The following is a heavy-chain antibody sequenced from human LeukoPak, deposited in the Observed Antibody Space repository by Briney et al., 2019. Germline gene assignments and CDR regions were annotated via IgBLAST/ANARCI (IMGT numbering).Heavy chain of an antibody. CDR3: ARHVPLWFGELKAVLDAFDI. Sequence: SETLSLTCTVSGDSISSYYWSWIRQPPGKGLEWIGYIYYSGSTNYNPSLKSRVTISVDTSKNQFSLKLSSVTAADTAVYYCARHVPLWFGELKAVLDAFDIWGQGTMVTVSS. D-gene: IGHD3-10*01. V-gene: IGHV4-59*08. CDR2: IYYSGST. CDR1: GDSISSYY. J-gene: IGHJ3*02.